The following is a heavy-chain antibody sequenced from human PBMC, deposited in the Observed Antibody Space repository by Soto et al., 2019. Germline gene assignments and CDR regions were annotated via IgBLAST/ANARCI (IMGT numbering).Heavy chain of an antibody. CDR3: ARDKDRQQLGGNYYYIMDV. CDR2: IMPVFPTP. V-gene: IGHV1-69*12. J-gene: IGHJ6*01. CDR1: GGTFRTSA. D-gene: IGHD3-3*02. Sequence: QVQLAQSGAEVKKPGSSVKVSCKTSGGTFRTSAISWVRQAPGQGLEWMGGIMPVFPTPDYAQKFQGRVTITADESTGTAYMELSSLRSEDTAVYYCARDKDRQQLGGNYYYIMDVWGQGTTVTVSS.